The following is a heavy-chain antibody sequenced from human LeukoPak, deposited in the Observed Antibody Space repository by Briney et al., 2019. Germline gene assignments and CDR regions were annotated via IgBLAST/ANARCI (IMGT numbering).Heavy chain of an antibody. V-gene: IGHV4-39*07. CDR1: GGSIGSSSYY. CDR2: IYYSGST. CDR3: ARENYGDYGYWYFDL. Sequence: PSETLSLTCTVSGGSIGSSSYYWGWIRQPPGKGLEWIGSIYYSGSTYYNPSLKSRVTISVDKSKNQFSLKLSSVTAADTAVYYCARENYGDYGYWYFDLWGRGTLVTVSS. J-gene: IGHJ2*01. D-gene: IGHD4-17*01.